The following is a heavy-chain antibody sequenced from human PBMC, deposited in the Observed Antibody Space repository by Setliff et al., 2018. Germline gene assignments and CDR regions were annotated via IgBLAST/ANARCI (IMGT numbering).Heavy chain of an antibody. J-gene: IGHJ6*02. V-gene: IGHV3-23*01. CDR1: GFTFRSYA. CDR2: ISGSGGST. Sequence: GGSLRLSCAASGFTFRSYAMNWIRQAPGKGLEWVSAISGSGGSTYYADSVKGRFTISRDNSKNTLYLQMNSLRVEDTAVYYCARDVVSGWYRRNNYFGMDVWGQGTTVTVSS. D-gene: IGHD6-19*01. CDR3: ARDVVSGWYRRNNYFGMDV.